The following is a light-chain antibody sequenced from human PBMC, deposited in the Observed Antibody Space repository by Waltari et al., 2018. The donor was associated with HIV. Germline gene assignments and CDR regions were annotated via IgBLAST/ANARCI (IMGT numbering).Light chain of an antibody. Sequence: QSALTQPASVSGSPGQSITISCTGTTSDVGGYQYVSWYQQYAGKAPELIIYEVTNRPSGVSNRFSGTKSGNTASLIISGLQAEDEADYYCSSYTSSSTLEVFGTGTKVTV. CDR1: TSDVGGYQY. CDR2: EVT. CDR3: SSYTSSSTLEV. J-gene: IGLJ1*01. V-gene: IGLV2-14*01.